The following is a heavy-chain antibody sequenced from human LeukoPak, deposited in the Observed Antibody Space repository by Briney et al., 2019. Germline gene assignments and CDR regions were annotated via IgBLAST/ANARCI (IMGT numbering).Heavy chain of an antibody. CDR3: AREPPDPLGGDYENWFDP. CDR2: IYYSGST. Sequence: SETLSLTCTVSGGSISSSSYYWGWIRQPPGKGLEWIGSIYYSGSTYYNPSLKCRVTISVDTSKNQFSLKLSSVTAADTAVYYCAREPPDPLGGDYENWFDPWGQGTLVTVSS. CDR1: GGSISSSSYY. V-gene: IGHV4-39*07. J-gene: IGHJ5*02. D-gene: IGHD4-17*01.